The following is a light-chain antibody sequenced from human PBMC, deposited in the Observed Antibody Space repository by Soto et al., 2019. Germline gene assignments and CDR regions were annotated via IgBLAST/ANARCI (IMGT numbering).Light chain of an antibody. CDR3: VLYVGSAISV. CDR1: SGSVSASYY. V-gene: IGLV8-61*01. Sequence: QAVVTPEPSFSVSPGGTVTLTRGLTSGSVSASYYPRWYQQTPGHAPRTLLYTTNTRSSGVPDRFSIDILGTKATLTLTGAQADEESDYYSVLYVGSAISVCGTGTKGTV. CDR2: TTN. J-gene: IGLJ1*01.